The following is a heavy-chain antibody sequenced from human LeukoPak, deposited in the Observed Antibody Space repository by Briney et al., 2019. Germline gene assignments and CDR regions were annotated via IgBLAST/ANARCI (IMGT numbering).Heavy chain of an antibody. CDR3: ARHVSRXWLLLTXYFDY. Sequence: SETLSLTXTVSGGSISSSSYYWGWIRQPPGKGLEWIGSIYYSGSTYYNPSLKRRVIISVNTSKNQFSLKLTSVSAADTAVFXXARHVSRXWLLLTXYFDYWGQGTLVTVSS. D-gene: IGHD3-3*01. J-gene: IGHJ4*02. CDR1: GGSISSSSYY. CDR2: IYYSGST. V-gene: IGHV4-39*01.